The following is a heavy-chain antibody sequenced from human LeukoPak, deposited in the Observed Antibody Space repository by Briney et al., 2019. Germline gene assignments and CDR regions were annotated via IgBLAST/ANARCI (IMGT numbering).Heavy chain of an antibody. CDR2: ISGSSSYI. J-gene: IGHJ3*02. Sequence: GGSLRLSCAASGFTFSRYSMNWVRQAPGKGLEWVSAISGSSSYIYYADSVKDRFTISRHNAKNSLYLQMNSLRAEDTAVYYCARVSAGVIGMKDVFDIWGQGTMVTVSS. D-gene: IGHD3-16*02. CDR1: GFTFSRYS. CDR3: ARVSAGVIGMKDVFDI. V-gene: IGHV3-21*01.